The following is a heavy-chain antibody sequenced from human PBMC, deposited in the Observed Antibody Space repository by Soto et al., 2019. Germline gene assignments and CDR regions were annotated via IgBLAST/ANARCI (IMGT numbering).Heavy chain of an antibody. V-gene: IGHV3-48*03. CDR2: ISSSGSTI. CDR3: ARSMIVVVIHYYYRIDV. CDR1: GFTFSSYE. J-gene: IGHJ6*02. Sequence: GGSLRLSCAASGFTFSSYEMNWVRQAPGKXLEWVSYISSSGSTIYYADSVKGRFTISRDNAKNSLYLQMNSLRAEDTAVYYCARSMIVVVIHYYYRIDVWGQGTTVTVSS. D-gene: IGHD3-22*01.